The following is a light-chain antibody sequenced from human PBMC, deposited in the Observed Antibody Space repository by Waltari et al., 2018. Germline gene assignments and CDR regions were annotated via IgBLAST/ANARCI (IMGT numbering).Light chain of an antibody. CDR3: QQYHNWPPLT. Sequence: EIVMTQSPAILPVSPGERATLPCRASQSVSYDLAWYQQKPGQAPRLLVYGASNRATGVPGRFSGSGSGTEFTLTISRLQSEDFGIYYCQQYHNWPPLTFGGGTKVEIK. CDR2: GAS. CDR1: QSVSYD. J-gene: IGKJ4*01. V-gene: IGKV3-15*01.